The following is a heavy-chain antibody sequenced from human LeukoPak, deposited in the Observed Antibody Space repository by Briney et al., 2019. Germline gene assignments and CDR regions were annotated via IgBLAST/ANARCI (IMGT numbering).Heavy chain of an antibody. CDR3: ARDSGSYHRTNFDY. Sequence: ASVKVSCKASGYTFTSYGISWVRQAPGQGLEWMGWISAYNGNTNYAQKLQGRVTMTTDTSTSTAYMELRSLRFDDTAVYYCARDSGSYHRTNFDYWGQGTLVTVSS. D-gene: IGHD1-26*01. CDR2: ISAYNGNT. J-gene: IGHJ4*02. CDR1: GYTFTSYG. V-gene: IGHV1-18*01.